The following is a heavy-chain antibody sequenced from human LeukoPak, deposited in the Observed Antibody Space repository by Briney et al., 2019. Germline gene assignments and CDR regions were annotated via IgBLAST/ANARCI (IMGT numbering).Heavy chain of an antibody. CDR3: AKAQLGYCSSTSCYLGGFDY. V-gene: IGHV3-23*01. J-gene: IGHJ4*02. Sequence: GGSLRLSCAASGFTFSSYAMSWVRQPPGRGLEWFSAISGSGGSTYYADSVKGRFTISRDNSENTLYLQMNSLRAEDTAVYYCAKAQLGYCSSTSCYLGGFDYWGQGTLVTVSS. D-gene: IGHD2-2*01. CDR2: ISGSGGST. CDR1: GFTFSSYA.